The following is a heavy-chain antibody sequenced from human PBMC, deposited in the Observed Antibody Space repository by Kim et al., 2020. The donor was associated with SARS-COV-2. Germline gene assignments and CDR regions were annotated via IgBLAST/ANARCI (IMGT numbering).Heavy chain of an antibody. CDR1: GGSITSYY. Sequence: SETLSLTCSVSGGSITSYYWSWIRQPPGKGLEWIGYIYYSGSTNYNPSLKSRVTISVDTSKNQFSLKLSSVTAADTAVYYCARDGGYGSGSYLWGQGTLV. CDR3: ARDGGYGSGSYL. J-gene: IGHJ4*02. D-gene: IGHD3-10*01. CDR2: IYYSGST. V-gene: IGHV4-59*01.